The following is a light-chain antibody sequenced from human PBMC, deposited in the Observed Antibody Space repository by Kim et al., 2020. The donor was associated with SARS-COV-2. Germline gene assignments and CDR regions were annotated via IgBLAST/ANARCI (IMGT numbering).Light chain of an antibody. Sequence: QSVTISCTGTSSDVGGYNYVPWYQQHPGKAPKLMIDEVSKRPSGVPDRFSGSKSGNTASLTVSGLQAEDEADYYCSSYAGSNNFVVFGGGTQLTVL. J-gene: IGLJ2*01. CDR3: SSYAGSNNFVV. CDR2: EVS. V-gene: IGLV2-8*01. CDR1: SSDVGGYNY.